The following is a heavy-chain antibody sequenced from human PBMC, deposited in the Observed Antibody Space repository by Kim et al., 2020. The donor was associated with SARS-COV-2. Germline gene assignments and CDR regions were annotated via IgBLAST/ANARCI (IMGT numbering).Heavy chain of an antibody. CDR1: GDSVTNGVYY. CDR2: IYYNGSP. D-gene: IGHD3-10*01. CDR3: AAVSTGISWTFDP. J-gene: IGHJ5*02. Sequence: SETLSLTCTVSGDSVTNGVYYWNWIRQLPGNGLEWIGYIYYNGSPSYNPSLRSRVTISVDTSKNQFSLKVNSVTAADTAMYYCAAVSTGISWTFDPWGQG. V-gene: IGHV4-31*03.